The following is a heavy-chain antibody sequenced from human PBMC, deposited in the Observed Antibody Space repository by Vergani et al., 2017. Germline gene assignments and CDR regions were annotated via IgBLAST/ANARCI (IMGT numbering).Heavy chain of an antibody. Sequence: QVQLVQSGAEVKKPGSSVKVSCKASGGTFSSYAISWVRQAPGQGLEWMGGIIPIFGTANYAQKFQGRVTITADESTSTAYMELGSLRAEDTAVYYCARVRCSSSSCSAFLSYWGQGTLVTVSS. CDR3: ARVRCSSSSCSAFLSY. D-gene: IGHD2-2*01. J-gene: IGHJ4*02. V-gene: IGHV1-69*01. CDR2: IIPIFGTA. CDR1: GGTFSSYA.